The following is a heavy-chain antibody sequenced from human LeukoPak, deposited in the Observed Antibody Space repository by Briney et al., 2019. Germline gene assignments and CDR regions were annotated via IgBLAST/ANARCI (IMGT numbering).Heavy chain of an antibody. CDR3: AKGIYSSGWSYFDY. CDR2: LSGSGITT. CDR1: GFTFSNSA. Sequence: PGGSLRLSCAASGFTFSNSAMSWVRQDPGKGLEWVSTLSGSGITTYYADSVKGRFTISRDNSKNTLYLQMNSLRAEDTAVYYCAKGIYSSGWSYFDYWGHGTLVTVSS. J-gene: IGHJ4*01. D-gene: IGHD6-19*01. V-gene: IGHV3-23*01.